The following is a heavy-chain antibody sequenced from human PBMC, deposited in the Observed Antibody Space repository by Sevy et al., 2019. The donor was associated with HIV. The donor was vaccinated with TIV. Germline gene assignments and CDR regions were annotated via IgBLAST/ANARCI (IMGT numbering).Heavy chain of an antibody. V-gene: IGHV1-18*01. D-gene: IGHD3-3*01. J-gene: IGHJ4*02. CDR2: ISGFNGDT. Sequence: ASVKVSCKASGYTFTNYAISWVRQAPGQGLEWMGWISGFNGDTKYAEKFQGRFTMTTDTSTKTAYVDLRSLRSDDTAVYYCVRETTFYDFWTGGDYWGQGTLVTVSS. CDR3: VRETTFYDFWTGGDY. CDR1: GYTFTNYA.